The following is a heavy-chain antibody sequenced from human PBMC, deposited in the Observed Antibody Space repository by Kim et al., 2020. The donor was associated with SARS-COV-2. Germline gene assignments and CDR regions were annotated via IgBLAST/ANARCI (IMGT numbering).Heavy chain of an antibody. CDR2: ISYDGRNK. D-gene: IGHD6-25*01. V-gene: IGHV3-30*04. CDR1: GFTFSDFA. J-gene: IGHJ4*02. CDR3: ARSQVTVGVAARNDY. Sequence: GGSLRLSCEASGFTFSDFAMHWVRQAPGKGLEWVAVISYDGRNKYYADSVKGQFTISRDNSKNTLYLEMNSLRVEDTAVYYCARSQVTVGVAARNDYWGQGILVTVSS.